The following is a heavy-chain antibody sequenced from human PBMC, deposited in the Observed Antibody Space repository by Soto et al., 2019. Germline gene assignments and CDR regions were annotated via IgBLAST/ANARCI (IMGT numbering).Heavy chain of an antibody. CDR2: ISYDGHHE. J-gene: IGHJ6*02. CDR3: AKDRAGLAGRRRSYVCYGMEA. D-gene: IGHD6-13*01. CDR1: GFTFNAYS. Sequence: QVQLEESGGGVVQPGTSLRLSCAASGFTFNAYSMHWVRQAPGKGLEWVAVISYDGHHEYYVDSVKGRFTISRDNPKNAVFLQMNSLPVEDTAVYLCAKDRAGLAGRRRSYVCYGMEAWGQGTAVIVS. V-gene: IGHV3-30*04.